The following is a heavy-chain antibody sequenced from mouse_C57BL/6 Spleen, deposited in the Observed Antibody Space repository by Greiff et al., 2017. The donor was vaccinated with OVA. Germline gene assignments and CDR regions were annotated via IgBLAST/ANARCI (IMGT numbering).Heavy chain of an antibody. D-gene: IGHD1-1*01. V-gene: IGHV1-69*01. CDR3: ARRPVVASCYFDV. CDR2: IDPSDSYT. J-gene: IGHJ1*03. Sequence: VQLQQPGAELVMPGASVKLSCTASGYTFTSYWMHWVKQRPGQGLEWIGEIDPSDSYTNYNQKFKGKSTWTVDKSSSTAYMQLSSLTSEDSAVYYCARRPVVASCYFDVWGTGTTVTVSS. CDR1: GYTFTSYW.